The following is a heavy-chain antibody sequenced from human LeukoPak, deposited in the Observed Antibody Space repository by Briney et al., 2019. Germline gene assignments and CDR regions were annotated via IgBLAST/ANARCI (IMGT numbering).Heavy chain of an antibody. CDR2: IYPDDSNL. CDR1: GYTFTNYW. D-gene: IGHD4-17*01. CDR3: ARGDYGDFRVFYTLFDY. Sequence: GESLKISCKAFGYTFTNYWIGWVRQVPGKGLEWVAIIYPDDSNLRYSPSFQGLVTISADKSISTAYLQWTSLKASDTAMYYCARGDYGDFRVFYTLFDYWGQGTLVTVSS. V-gene: IGHV5-51*01. J-gene: IGHJ4*02.